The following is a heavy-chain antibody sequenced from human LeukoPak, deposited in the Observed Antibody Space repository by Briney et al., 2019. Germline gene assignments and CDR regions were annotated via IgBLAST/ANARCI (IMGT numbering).Heavy chain of an antibody. V-gene: IGHV3-30-3*01. J-gene: IGHJ4*02. CDR1: GFTFSSYA. CDR2: ISYDGSNK. Sequence: GRSLGLSCAASGFTFSSYAMHWVRQAPGKGLEWVAVISYDGSNKYYADSVKGRFTISRDNSKNTLYLQMNSLRAEDTAVYYCARMTGYSSGWYDYWGQGTLVTVSS. CDR3: ARMTGYSSGWYDY. D-gene: IGHD6-19*01.